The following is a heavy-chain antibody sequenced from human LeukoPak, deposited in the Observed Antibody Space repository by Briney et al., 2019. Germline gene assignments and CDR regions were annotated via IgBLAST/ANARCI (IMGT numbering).Heavy chain of an antibody. CDR2: IYYSGST. CDR3: ARYSGYDSSFDY. CDR1: GGSISSYY. D-gene: IGHD5-12*01. V-gene: IGHV4-59*01. Sequence: TTSETLSLTCTVSGGSISSYYWSWLREPPGKGLEWLGYIYYSGSTNYNPSLKSRVTISVDTSKNQFSLKLSSVTAADTAVYYCARYSGYDSSFDYWGQGTLVTVSS. J-gene: IGHJ4*02.